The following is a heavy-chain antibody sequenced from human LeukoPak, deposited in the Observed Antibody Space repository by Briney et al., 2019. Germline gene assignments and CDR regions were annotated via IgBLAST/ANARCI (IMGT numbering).Heavy chain of an antibody. J-gene: IGHJ4*02. CDR1: GFTVSSNY. V-gene: IGHV3-66*01. CDR2: IYSGGST. Sequence: GGSLRLSCAASGFTVSSNYMSWVRQAPGKGLEWVSVIYSGGSTYYADSVKGGFTISRDNSKNTLYLQMNSLRAEDTAVYYCARAPRGNSRNYRGQGTLVTVSS. CDR3: ARAPRGNSRNY. D-gene: IGHD4-23*01.